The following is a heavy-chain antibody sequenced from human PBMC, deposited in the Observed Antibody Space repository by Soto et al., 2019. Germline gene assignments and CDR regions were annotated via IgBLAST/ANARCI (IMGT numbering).Heavy chain of an antibody. CDR2: INAGNGNT. V-gene: IGHV1-3*01. CDR3: ASSYSNYALIDYYYYGMDV. D-gene: IGHD4-4*01. Sequence: QVQRVQSGAEVKKPGASVKVSCKASGYTFTSYAMHWVRQAPGQRLEWMGWINAGNGNTKYSQKFQGRVTITRDTXASTADMELSSLRSEDTAVYYCASSYSNYALIDYYYYGMDVWGQGTTVTVSS. CDR1: GYTFTSYA. J-gene: IGHJ6*02.